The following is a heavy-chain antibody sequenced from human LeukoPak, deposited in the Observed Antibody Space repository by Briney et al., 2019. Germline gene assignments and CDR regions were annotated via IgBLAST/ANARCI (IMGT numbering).Heavy chain of an antibody. CDR3: ARWLRQLAHPDY. Sequence: SETLSLTCTVSGGSISSSAYRWGWIRQPPGKGLEWIGSIHSSGSTYYNPSLKSRVTISVDTSKNQFSLKLSSVTAADTAVYYCARWLRQLAHPDYWGQGTLVTVSS. J-gene: IGHJ4*02. V-gene: IGHV4-39*07. CDR2: IHSSGST. CDR1: GGSISSSAYR. D-gene: IGHD6-6*01.